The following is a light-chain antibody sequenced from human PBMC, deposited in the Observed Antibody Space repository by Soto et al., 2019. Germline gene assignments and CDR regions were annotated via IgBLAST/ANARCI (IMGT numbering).Light chain of an antibody. CDR2: DAS. J-gene: IGKJ1*01. CDR3: QQRSNWPRT. Sequence: EIVLSQSPATLSLSSGDRATLSCRASQSVSSYLAWYQQKPGQAPRLLIYDASDRATGIPARFSGSGSGTDFTLTISSLEPEDFAVYYCQQRSNWPRTFGQGTKV. CDR1: QSVSSY. V-gene: IGKV3-11*01.